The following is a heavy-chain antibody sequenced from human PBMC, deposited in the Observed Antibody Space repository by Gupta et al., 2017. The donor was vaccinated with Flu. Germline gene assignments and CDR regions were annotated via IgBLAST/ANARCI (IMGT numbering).Heavy chain of an antibody. D-gene: IGHD1-7*01. CDR2: ISASGSNT. J-gene: IGHJ5*02. CDR3: AKPHWNYVADWFGP. Sequence: EVQLLESGGGLVQPGGSLRLSCAASGFTFSSSAMSWVRQAPGKGLDWVSSISASGSNTNYADSVKGRFTISRDNSKNTLYLQMNGLRAEDTAIFYCAKPHWNYVADWFGPWDQGTLVTVSS. V-gene: IGHV3-23*01. CDR1: GFTFSSSA.